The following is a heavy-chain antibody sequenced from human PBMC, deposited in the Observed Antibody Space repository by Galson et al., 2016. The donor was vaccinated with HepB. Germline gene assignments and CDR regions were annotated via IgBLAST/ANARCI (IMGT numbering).Heavy chain of an antibody. Sequence: GLEWISYISSSSSPIYYADSLKGRFTISRDTAKNSLYLQMNSLRDEDTAVYYCARQGWVTTRFYYGMDVWGQGTTVTVSS. D-gene: IGHD4-17*01. CDR2: ISSSSSPI. CDR3: ARQGWVTTRFYYGMDV. V-gene: IGHV3-48*02. J-gene: IGHJ6*02.